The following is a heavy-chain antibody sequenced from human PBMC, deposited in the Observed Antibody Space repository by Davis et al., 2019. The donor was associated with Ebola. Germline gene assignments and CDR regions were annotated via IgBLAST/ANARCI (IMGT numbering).Heavy chain of an antibody. CDR3: ALYCGGDCGDYYSDGMDV. CDR2: ISYDGSNK. Sequence: GESLKISCAASGFTFSSYGMHWVRQAPGKGLEWVAVISYDGSNKYYADSVKGRFTISRDNSKDTLYLQMNSLGAEDTALYYCALYCGGDCGDYYSDGMDVWGRGTTVTVSS. J-gene: IGHJ6*02. V-gene: IGHV3-30*03. CDR1: GFTFSSYG. D-gene: IGHD2-21*02.